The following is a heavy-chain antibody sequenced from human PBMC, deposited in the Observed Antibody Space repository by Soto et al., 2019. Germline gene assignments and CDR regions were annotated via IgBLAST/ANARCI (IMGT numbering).Heavy chain of an antibody. V-gene: IGHV1-46*01. J-gene: IGHJ4*02. CDR1: GYTFTSYY. D-gene: IGHD6-13*01. CDR3: ARDVLGIAAAGYFDY. Sequence: ASVKVSCKASGYTFTSYYMHWVRQAPGQGLEWMGIINPSGGSTNYAQKLQGRVTMTTDTSTSTAYMELRSLRSDDTAVYYCARDVLGIAAAGYFDYWGQGTLVTVSS. CDR2: INPSGGST.